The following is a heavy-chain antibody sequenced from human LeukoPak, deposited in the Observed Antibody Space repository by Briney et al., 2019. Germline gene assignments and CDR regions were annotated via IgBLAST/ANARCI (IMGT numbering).Heavy chain of an antibody. CDR1: GYTFPSYG. D-gene: IGHD6-6*01. CDR2: IDSSGST. V-gene: IGHV3-53*04. J-gene: IGHJ6*02. CDR3: ARDRMAARLGSHYYYGMDV. Sequence: SCKASGYTFPSYGISWVRQAPGKGLEWVSGIDSSGSTDFPNSVTGRFTISRNNFNNTVNLLMNSLRAEDTAVYYCARDRMAARLGSHYYYGMDVWGQGTTVTVSS.